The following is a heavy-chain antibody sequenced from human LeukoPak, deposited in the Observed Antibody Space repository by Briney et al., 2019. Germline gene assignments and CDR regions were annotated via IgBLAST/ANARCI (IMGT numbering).Heavy chain of an antibody. CDR2: IIPIFGTT. CDR3: ARAGYYDSSSELRVDY. D-gene: IGHD3-22*01. J-gene: IGHJ4*02. Sequence: SVKLSCKSSGGTFSIYAISWVRHAPGQGLEWMGRIIPIFGTTNYAQKFQDRVTITADKSTSTAYMELCSLRCEDTAVYYCARAGYYDSSSELRVDYWGQGTVVTVSS. CDR1: GGTFSIYA. V-gene: IGHV1-69*06.